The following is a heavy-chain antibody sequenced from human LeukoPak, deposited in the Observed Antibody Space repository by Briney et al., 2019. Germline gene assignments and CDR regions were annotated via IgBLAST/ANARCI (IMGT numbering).Heavy chain of an antibody. CDR2: INHSGST. CDR1: GGSFSGYY. J-gene: IGHJ5*02. V-gene: IGHV4-34*01. CDR3: ARGFSDILTGYPPGNWSDP. D-gene: IGHD3-9*01. Sequence: PSETLSLTCAVYGGSFSGYYWSWIRQPPGKGLEWIGEINHSGSTNYNPSLKSRVTISVDTSKNQFSLKLSSVTAADTAVYYCARGFSDILTGYPPGNWSDPWGQGTLVTVSS.